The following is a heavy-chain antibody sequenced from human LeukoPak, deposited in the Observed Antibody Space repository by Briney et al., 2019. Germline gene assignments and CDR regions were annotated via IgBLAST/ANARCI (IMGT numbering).Heavy chain of an antibody. CDR3: ARVPVGYYYYYMYV. V-gene: IGHV3-30*15. CDR2: ISYDGSNK. J-gene: IGHJ6*03. Sequence: PGGSLRLSCAASGFTFSSYAIHWVRQAPGKGLGWVAVISYDGSNKYYADSVKGRFTSSRDNSKNTLYMQMSSLRAEDTAVYYCARVPVGYYYYYMYVWGKRTTVTVSS. CDR1: GFTFSSYA.